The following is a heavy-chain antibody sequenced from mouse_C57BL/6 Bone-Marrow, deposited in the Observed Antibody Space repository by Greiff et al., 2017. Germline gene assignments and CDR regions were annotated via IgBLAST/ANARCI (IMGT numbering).Heavy chain of an antibody. J-gene: IGHJ2*01. V-gene: IGHV2-6-4*01. CDR2: ICGGGST. CDR1: GFSLSRYS. Sequence: VQLVESGPGLVAPSQSLSITCTVSGFSLSRYSVHWIRQPPGKGLEWLGMICGGGSTDYNSALKSRLVISKDYSTSHVFLKKNSLQADDTAKYYCSRRAAEYYVDYWGQGTTLTGSS. CDR3: SRRAAEYYVDY.